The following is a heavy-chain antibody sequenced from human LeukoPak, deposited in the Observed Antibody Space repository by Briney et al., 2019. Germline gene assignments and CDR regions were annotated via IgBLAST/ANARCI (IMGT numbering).Heavy chain of an antibody. J-gene: IGHJ4*02. CDR1: GFTFSSYS. CDR2: ISSSSSYI. V-gene: IGHV3-21*01. CDR3: ARVLAAAGKISY. D-gene: IGHD6-13*01. Sequence: GGSLRLSCAASGFTFSSYSMNWVRQAPGKGLEWVSSISSSSSYIYYADSVKGRFAISRDNAKNSLYLQMNSLRAEDTAVYYCARVLAAAGKISYWGQGTLVTVSS.